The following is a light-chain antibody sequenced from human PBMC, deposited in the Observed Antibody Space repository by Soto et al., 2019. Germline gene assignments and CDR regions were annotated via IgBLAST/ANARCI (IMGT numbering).Light chain of an antibody. Sequence: EIVLTQSPATLSLSPGERATLSCRASQSVSSYLAWYQQKPGQAPRLLIYDASNKATGIPARFSGSESGTDVNLTISSLEPEDFAVYYCQQRSNWPPLTFGEGTKLEIK. J-gene: IGKJ2*01. CDR1: QSVSSY. CDR3: QQRSNWPPLT. V-gene: IGKV3-11*01. CDR2: DAS.